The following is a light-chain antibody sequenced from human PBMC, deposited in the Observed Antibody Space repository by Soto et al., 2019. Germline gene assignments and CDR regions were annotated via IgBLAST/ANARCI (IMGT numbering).Light chain of an antibody. CDR2: DAS. CDR1: QSVSSY. Sequence: EIVLTQSPATLSLSPGERATLSCRASQSVSSYLAWYQQKPGQAPRLLIYDASNRATGIPARFSGSGSGTDFTLSISSLEPEDFAVYYCQQRSNPELIFGGGTKVEIK. CDR3: QQRSNPELI. V-gene: IGKV3-11*01. J-gene: IGKJ4*01.